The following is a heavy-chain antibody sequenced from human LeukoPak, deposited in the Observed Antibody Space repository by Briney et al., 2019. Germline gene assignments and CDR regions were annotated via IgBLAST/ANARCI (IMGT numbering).Heavy chain of an antibody. CDR1: GGSISTYY. CDR3: ARGRDFWRGYSFDY. V-gene: IGHV4-59*01. D-gene: IGHD3-3*01. Sequence: PSETLSLTCSVSGGSISTYYWSWIRQPPGKGLEWIGYVYYSGSTEYNPSLQSRVTISVDTSKIQFSLKLSSVTAADTAVYYCARGRDFWRGYSFDYWGQGTLVTVSS. CDR2: VYYSGST. J-gene: IGHJ4*02.